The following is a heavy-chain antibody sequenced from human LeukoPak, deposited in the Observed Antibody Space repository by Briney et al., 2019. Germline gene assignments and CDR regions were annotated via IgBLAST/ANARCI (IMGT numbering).Heavy chain of an antibody. Sequence: ASVKVSCKASGYTFTGYYMHWVRQAPGQGLQWMGWINPNSGGTNYAQKFQGRVTMTRDTSISTAYMELSRLRSDDTAVFYCAREEVIAAAGPTLDYWGQGALVTVSS. V-gene: IGHV1-2*02. CDR3: AREEVIAAAGPTLDY. J-gene: IGHJ4*02. CDR1: GYTFTGYY. CDR2: INPNSGGT. D-gene: IGHD6-13*01.